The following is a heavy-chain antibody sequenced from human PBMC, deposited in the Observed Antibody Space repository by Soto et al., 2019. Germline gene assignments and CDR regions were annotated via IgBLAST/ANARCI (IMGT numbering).Heavy chain of an antibody. D-gene: IGHD7-27*01. Sequence: QVQLQESGPGLVKPSETLSLTCTVSGGSISYYYWSWIRQPPGKGLEWIGYIYYSGSTNYNPSLKSRVTRSVDPSKNQFSLQLSSLTAADTAVYYCARRGNWGSDEFDYWGQGTLVTVSS. CDR2: IYYSGST. CDR3: ARRGNWGSDEFDY. V-gene: IGHV4-59*08. J-gene: IGHJ4*02. CDR1: GGSISYYY.